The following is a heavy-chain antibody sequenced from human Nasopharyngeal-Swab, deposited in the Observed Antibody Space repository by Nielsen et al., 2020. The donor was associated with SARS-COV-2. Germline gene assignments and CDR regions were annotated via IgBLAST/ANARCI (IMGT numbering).Heavy chain of an antibody. J-gene: IGHJ4*02. Sequence: GGSLRLSCIASGFTFSSYAMSWVRQAPGKWLEWVSEISGSGGSTYYAESVKGRFTISRDNSKNTLYLQMSSLRAEDTAIYYCAKDLGVESPLWFDYWGQGTLLTVSS. D-gene: IGHD4-23*01. V-gene: IGHV3-23*01. CDR2: ISGSGGST. CDR1: GFTFSSYA. CDR3: AKDLGVESPLWFDY.